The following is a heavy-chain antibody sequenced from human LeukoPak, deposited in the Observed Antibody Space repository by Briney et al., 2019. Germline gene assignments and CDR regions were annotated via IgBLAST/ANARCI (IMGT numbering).Heavy chain of an antibody. CDR3: ARDQGYYGSGSTDS. V-gene: IGHV3-48*01. CDR2: ISSSSSTI. CDR1: GFTFSSYN. J-gene: IGHJ5*02. Sequence: GGSLRLSCAASGFTFSSYNMNWVRQAPGKGLEWVSYISSSSSTIYYADSVKGRFTISRDNAKNSLYLQMNSLRAEDTAVYYCARDQGYYGSGSTDSWGQGTLVTVSS. D-gene: IGHD3-10*01.